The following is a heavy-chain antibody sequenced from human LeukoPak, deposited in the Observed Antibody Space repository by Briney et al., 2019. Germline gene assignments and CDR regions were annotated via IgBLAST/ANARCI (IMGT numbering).Heavy chain of an antibody. Sequence: SETLSLTCTVSGGSISSSSYYWGWIRQPPGKGLEWIGSIYYSGSTNYNPSLKSRVTISVDTSKNQFSLKLSSVTAADTAVYYCASAIAERFNWFDPWGQGTLVTVSS. CDR3: ASAIAERFNWFDP. J-gene: IGHJ5*02. CDR1: GGSISSSSYY. D-gene: IGHD6-13*01. V-gene: IGHV4-39*07. CDR2: IYYSGST.